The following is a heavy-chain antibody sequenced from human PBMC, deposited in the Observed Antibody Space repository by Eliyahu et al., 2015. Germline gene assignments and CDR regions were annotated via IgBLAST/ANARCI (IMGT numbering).Heavy chain of an antibody. CDR3: ARGAYGDYIFYFHS. Sequence: EVQLVESGGGLVKPGGSLRLXCVVSGFXFSSYSMNWVRQTPGKGLEWVASITSGSTYISYADSVKGRFTVSRDDAEDSLFLQMDSLRADDTAVYYCARGAYGDYIFYFHSWGQGTLVTVSS. V-gene: IGHV3-21*06. D-gene: IGHD4-17*01. CDR2: ITSGSTYI. CDR1: GFXFSSYS. J-gene: IGHJ4*02.